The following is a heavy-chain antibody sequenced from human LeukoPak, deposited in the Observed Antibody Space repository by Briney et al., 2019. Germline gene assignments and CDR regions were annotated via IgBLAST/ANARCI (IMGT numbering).Heavy chain of an antibody. V-gene: IGHV3-23*01. CDR2: ISGSGGST. J-gene: IGHJ4*02. D-gene: IGHD1-26*01. Sequence: GGSLRLSCAASGFTFSSYAMSWVRQAPGRGLEWVSAISGSGGSTYYADSGKGRFTISRDNSKNTLYLQMNSLRAEDTAVYYCAKDRGSYSHLYFDYWGQGTLVTVSS. CDR3: AKDRGSYSHLYFDY. CDR1: GFTFSSYA.